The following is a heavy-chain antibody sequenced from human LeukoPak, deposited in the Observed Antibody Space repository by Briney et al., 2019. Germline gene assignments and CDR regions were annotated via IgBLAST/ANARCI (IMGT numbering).Heavy chain of an antibody. V-gene: IGHV1-2*02. J-gene: IGHJ4*02. Sequence: ASVKVSCKASGYTFTGYYMHWVRQAPGQGLEWMGWINPNSGGTNYAQKFQGRVTMTRDTSISTAYMELSRLRSDDTAVYYCARFEGATMVRGVIDYWGQGTLVTVSS. D-gene: IGHD3-10*01. CDR3: ARFEGATMVRGVIDY. CDR1: GYTFTGYY. CDR2: INPNSGGT.